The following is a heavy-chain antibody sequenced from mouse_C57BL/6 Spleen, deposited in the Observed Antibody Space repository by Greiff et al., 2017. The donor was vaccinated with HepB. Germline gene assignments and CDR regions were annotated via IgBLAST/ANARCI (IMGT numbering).Heavy chain of an antibody. J-gene: IGHJ1*03. CDR3: TRHGNYEYFDV. V-gene: IGHV1-39*01. D-gene: IGHD2-1*01. CDR1: GYSFTDYN. Sequence: EVQLQESGPELMKPGASVKISCKASGYSFTDYNMNWVKQSNGKSLEWIGVFNPNYGTTSYNQKFKGKATLTVDQSSSTAYMQLNSLTSEDSAVYYCTRHGNYEYFDVWGTGTTVTVSS. CDR2: FNPNYGTT.